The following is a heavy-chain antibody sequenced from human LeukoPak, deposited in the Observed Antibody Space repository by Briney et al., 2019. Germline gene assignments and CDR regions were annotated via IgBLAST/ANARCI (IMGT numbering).Heavy chain of an antibody. D-gene: IGHD5-18*01. J-gene: IGHJ4*02. CDR1: GFPFSSYA. V-gene: IGHV3-23*01. CDR3: AKDPRFTYGV. CDR2: ISGSGDNT. Sequence: PGGSLRLSCAASGFPFSSYAMNWVRQAPGKGLEWVSIISGSGDNTYYADSVKGRFTISRDNSKNTLFLQMNSLRAEDTAVYYCAKDPRFTYGVWGQGTLVTVSS.